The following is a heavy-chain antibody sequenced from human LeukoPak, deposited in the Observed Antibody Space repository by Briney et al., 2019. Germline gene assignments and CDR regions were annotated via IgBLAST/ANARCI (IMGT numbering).Heavy chain of an antibody. J-gene: IGHJ6*03. D-gene: IGHD1-26*01. CDR1: GGSFSGYY. CDR2: INHSGST. V-gene: IGHV4-34*01. CDR3: ARGRVGATHYYYYMDV. Sequence: PSETLSLTCAVYGGSFSGYYWSWIRQPPGKGLEWIGEINHSGSTNYNPSLKSRVTISVDTSKNQFSLKLSSVTAADTAVYYCARGRVGATHYYYYMDVWGKGTTVTVSS.